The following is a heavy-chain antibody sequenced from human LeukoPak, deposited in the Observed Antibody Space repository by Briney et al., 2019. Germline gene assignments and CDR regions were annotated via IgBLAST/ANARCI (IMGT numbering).Heavy chain of an antibody. V-gene: IGHV5-51*01. CDR1: GYSFTSYW. CDR2: IYPGDSDT. Sequence: GESLKISCKGSGYSFTSYWIGWVRQMPGNGLEWMGIIYPGDSDTRYSPSFRGQVTISADKSITTAYLQWSSLKASDTAMYYCARGAVAGHYTWFDPWGQGTLLTVSS. D-gene: IGHD6-19*01. CDR3: ARGAVAGHYTWFDP. J-gene: IGHJ5*02.